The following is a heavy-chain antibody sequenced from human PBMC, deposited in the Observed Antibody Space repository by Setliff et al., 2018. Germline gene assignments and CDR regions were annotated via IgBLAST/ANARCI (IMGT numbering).Heavy chain of an antibody. V-gene: IGHV4-61*09. CDR2: IYTSGST. CDR1: GGSISSGSDY. D-gene: IGHD6-19*01. CDR3: ARAISGWFSAHYYYMDV. Sequence: SETLSLTCSVSGGSISSGSDYWTWIRQPAGKGLEWIGHIYTSGSTKYNSSLKSRVSISVDTSKNQFSLKLSSVTAADTAVYYCARAISGWFSAHYYYMDVWGKGTTVT. J-gene: IGHJ6*03.